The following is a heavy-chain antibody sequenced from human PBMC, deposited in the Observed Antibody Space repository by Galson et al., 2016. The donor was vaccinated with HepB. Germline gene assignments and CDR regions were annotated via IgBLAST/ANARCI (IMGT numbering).Heavy chain of an antibody. J-gene: IGHJ3*02. V-gene: IGHV3-66*01. Sequence: SLRLSCAASGLSVSINYMSWVRQAPGKGLEWVSVIYSGGSTFYADSVKGRFTISRDNAKNTLFLQMNSLRADDTAVYYCGRGSKYGFDMWGQGTMVTVSS. CDR2: IYSGGST. CDR3: GRGSKYGFDM. CDR1: GLSVSINY.